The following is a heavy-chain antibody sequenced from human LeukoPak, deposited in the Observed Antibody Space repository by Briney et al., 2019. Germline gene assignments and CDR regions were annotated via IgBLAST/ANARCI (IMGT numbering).Heavy chain of an antibody. V-gene: IGHV4-31*03. Sequence: PSETLSLTCTVSGGSISSGGYSWSWIRQHPGKGLEWIGYIYYSGSTYYNPSLKSRVTISVDTSKNQFSLKLSSVTAADTAVYYCARAVCSSTSCYYYYGMDVWGQGTTVTVSS. CDR1: GGSISSGGYS. CDR3: ARAVCSSTSCYYYYGMDV. D-gene: IGHD2-2*01. J-gene: IGHJ6*02. CDR2: IYYSGST.